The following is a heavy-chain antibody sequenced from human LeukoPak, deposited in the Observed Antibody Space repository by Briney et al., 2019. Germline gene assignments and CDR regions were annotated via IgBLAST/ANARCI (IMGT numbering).Heavy chain of an antibody. J-gene: IGHJ4*02. CDR1: GFTFSSYG. Sequence: GGSLRLSCAASGFTFSSYGMHWVRQAPGKGLEWVAFIRYDGSNKYYADSVKGRFTISRDNSKNTLYLQMDSLRAEDTAVYYCARDRRPGYSSGWYEDYWGQGTLVTVSS. D-gene: IGHD6-19*01. V-gene: IGHV3-30*02. CDR3: ARDRRPGYSSGWYEDY. CDR2: IRYDGSNK.